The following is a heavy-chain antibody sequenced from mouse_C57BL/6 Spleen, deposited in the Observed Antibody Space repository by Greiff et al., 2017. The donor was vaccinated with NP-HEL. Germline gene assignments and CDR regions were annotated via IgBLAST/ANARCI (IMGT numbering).Heavy chain of an antibody. CDR3: ARDGGLGVYYFDY. D-gene: IGHD4-1*01. CDR2: ISDGGSYT. V-gene: IGHV5-4*01. CDR1: GFTFSSYA. J-gene: IGHJ2*01. Sequence: EVQVVESGGGLVKPGGSLKLSCAASGFTFSSYAMSWVRQTPEKRLEWVATISDGGSYTYYPDNVKGRFTISRDNAKNNLYLQMSHLKSEDTAMYYCARDGGLGVYYFDYWGQGTTLTVSS.